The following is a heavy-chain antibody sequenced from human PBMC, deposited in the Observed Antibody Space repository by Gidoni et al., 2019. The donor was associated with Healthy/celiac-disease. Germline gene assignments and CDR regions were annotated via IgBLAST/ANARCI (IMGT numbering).Heavy chain of an antibody. CDR1: GFTFSSYG. CDR2: IWYDGSNK. V-gene: IGHV3-33*08. CDR3: ARVPPLEFSYYGMDV. Sequence: QVQLVESGGGVVQPGRSLRLSCAASGFTFSSYGMHWVRQAPGKGLEWVAVIWYDGSNKYYADSVKGRFTISRDNSKNTLYLQMNSLRAEDTAVYYCARVPPLEFSYYGMDVWGQGTTVTVSS. J-gene: IGHJ6*02. D-gene: IGHD3-3*02.